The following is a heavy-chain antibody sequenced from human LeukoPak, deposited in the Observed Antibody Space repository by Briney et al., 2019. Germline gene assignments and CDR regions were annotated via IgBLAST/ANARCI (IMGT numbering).Heavy chain of an antibody. V-gene: IGHV4-61*01. CDR3: SRDQQQLVGYYYYGMDV. Sequence: SETLSLTCTVSSGSVSSGSYYWSWIRQPPGKGLEWIGYIYYSGSTNYNPSLKSRVTISVDTSKNQFSLKLSSVTAADTAVYYRSRDQQQLVGYYYYGMDVWGQGTTVTVSS. D-gene: IGHD6-13*01. J-gene: IGHJ6*02. CDR1: SGSVSSGSYY. CDR2: IYYSGST.